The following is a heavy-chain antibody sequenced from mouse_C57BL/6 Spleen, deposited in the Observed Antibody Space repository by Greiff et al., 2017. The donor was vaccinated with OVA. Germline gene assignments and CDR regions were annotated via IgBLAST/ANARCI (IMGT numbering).Heavy chain of an antibody. CDR2: IYPGDGDT. Sequence: QVQLQQSGAELVKPGASVKISCKASGYAFSSYWMNWVKQRPGQGLEWIGQIYPGDGDTNYNGKFKGKATLTADKSSSTAYMQLSSLTSEDSAVYFCAKSRQDSSGRFDDWGQGTTLTVSS. CDR3: AKSRQDSSGRFDD. J-gene: IGHJ2*01. V-gene: IGHV1-80*01. CDR1: GYAFSSYW. D-gene: IGHD3-2*02.